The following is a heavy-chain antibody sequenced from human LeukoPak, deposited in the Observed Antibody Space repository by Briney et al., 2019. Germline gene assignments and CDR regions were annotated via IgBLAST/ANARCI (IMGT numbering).Heavy chain of an antibody. D-gene: IGHD1-26*01. J-gene: IGHJ4*02. Sequence: ASVKVSCKASGYTFTSYYMHLVRQAPGQGLSWIGIINPSGGSTSYAQKFQGRVTMTRDMSTSTVYMELSSLRSEDTAVYYCARGPPGTWELLDYWGQGTLVTVSS. CDR1: GYTFTSYY. V-gene: IGHV1-46*01. CDR2: INPSGGST. CDR3: ARGPPGTWELLDY.